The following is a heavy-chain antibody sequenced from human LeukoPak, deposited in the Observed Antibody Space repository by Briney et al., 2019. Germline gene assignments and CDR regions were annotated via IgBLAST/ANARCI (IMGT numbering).Heavy chain of an antibody. D-gene: IGHD3-10*01. J-gene: IGHJ4*01. Sequence: TSETLSLTCTVSGGSINSGTYYWSWIRRPAGKGLEWIGRIYTRGRINYIPSLKSRVAISVDTSKNQFSLKLSSVTAADTAVYYCASSRSGSYNTPFDYWGHGTLVTVSS. CDR2: IYTRGRI. V-gene: IGHV4-61*02. CDR1: GGSINSGTYY. CDR3: ASSRSGSYNTPFDY.